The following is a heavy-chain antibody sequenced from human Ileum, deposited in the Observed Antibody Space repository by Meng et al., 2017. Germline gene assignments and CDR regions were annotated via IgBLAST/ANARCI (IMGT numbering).Heavy chain of an antibody. V-gene: IGHV4-39*07. CDR1: GGSITSRSFW. CDR2: ISYSGTT. J-gene: IGHJ5*02. D-gene: IGHD3-9*01. CDR3: ARQPTGFPNWFDP. Sequence: QLQLQASVPGLVKPSETLSLRFTVFGGSITSRSFWWGWIRQTPGKGLEWFGSISYSGTTSYNPSLRSRVTMSLDTSKNQFSLILSSVTAADTAVYYCARQPTGFPNWFDPWGQGTLVTVSS.